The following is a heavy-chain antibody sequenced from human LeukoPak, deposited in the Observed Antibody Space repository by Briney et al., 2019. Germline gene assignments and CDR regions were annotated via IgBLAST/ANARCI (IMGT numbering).Heavy chain of an antibody. J-gene: IGHJ3*02. CDR1: GGSISSSSYY. V-gene: IGHV4-39*01. Sequence: PSETLSLTCTVSGGSISSSSYYWGWIRQPPGKGLEWIGSIYYSGSTYYNPSLKSRVTISVDTSKNQFSLKLSSVTAADTAVYYCARSIKHDAFDIWGQGTMVTVSS. CDR2: IYYSGST. D-gene: IGHD3-3*02. CDR3: ARSIKHDAFDI.